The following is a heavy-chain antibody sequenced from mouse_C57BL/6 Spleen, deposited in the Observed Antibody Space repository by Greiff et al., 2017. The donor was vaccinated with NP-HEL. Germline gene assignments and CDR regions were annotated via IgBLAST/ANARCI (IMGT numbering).Heavy chain of an antibody. V-gene: IGHV1-80*01. CDR1: GYAFSSYW. D-gene: IGHD1-1*02. CDR2: IYPGDGDT. CDR3: ARALYGGDYFDY. Sequence: QVQLQQSGAELVKPGASVKISCKASGYAFSSYWMNWVKQRPGKGLEWIGQIYPGDGDTNYNGKFKGKATLTADKSSSTVYMQLSSLTSEDSAVYFCARALYGGDYFDYWGQGTTLTVSS. J-gene: IGHJ2*01.